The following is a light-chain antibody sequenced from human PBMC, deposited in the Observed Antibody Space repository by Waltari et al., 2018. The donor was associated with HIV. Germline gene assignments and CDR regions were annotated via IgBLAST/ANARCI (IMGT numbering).Light chain of an antibody. Sequence: QSALTQPASVSGSPGQSITMSYTGSSSDVGGYNYVSWYQQHPGKAPKVLIYDVSDRPSGVSDRVSGSKSGNTASLTISGLQAEDEADYYCSSYTSSGTVAFGGGTTLTVL. CDR2: DVS. J-gene: IGLJ3*02. V-gene: IGLV2-14*03. CDR3: SSYTSSGTVA. CDR1: SSDVGGYNY.